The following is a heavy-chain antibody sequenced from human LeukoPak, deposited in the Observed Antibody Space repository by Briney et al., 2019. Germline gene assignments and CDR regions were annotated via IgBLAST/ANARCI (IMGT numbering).Heavy chain of an antibody. CDR1: GYTFTGYY. Sequence: ASVKVSCKASGYTFTGYYMHWVRQAPGQGLEWMGWINPNSGGTNYAQKFQGRVTMTRDTSISTAYMELSRLRSDDTAVYYCAIDSRGSGSYSSPYYYYGMDVWGQGTTVTVSS. V-gene: IGHV1-2*02. CDR2: INPNSGGT. D-gene: IGHD3-10*01. J-gene: IGHJ6*02. CDR3: AIDSRGSGSYSSPYYYYGMDV.